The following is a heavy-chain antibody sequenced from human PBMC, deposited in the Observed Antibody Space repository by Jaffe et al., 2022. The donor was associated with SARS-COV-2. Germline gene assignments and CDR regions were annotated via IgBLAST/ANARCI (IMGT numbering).Heavy chain of an antibody. CDR3: AKDVPSYGDYEAVAFDI. CDR2: ISGSGGST. V-gene: IGHV3-23*01. Sequence: EVQLLESGGGLVQPGGSLRLSCAASGFTFSSYAMSWVRQAPGKGLEWVSAISGSGGSTYYADSVKGRFTISRDNSKNTLYLQMNSLRAEDTAVYYCAKDVPSYGDYEAVAFDIWGQGTMVTVSS. J-gene: IGHJ3*02. D-gene: IGHD4-17*01. CDR1: GFTFSSYA.